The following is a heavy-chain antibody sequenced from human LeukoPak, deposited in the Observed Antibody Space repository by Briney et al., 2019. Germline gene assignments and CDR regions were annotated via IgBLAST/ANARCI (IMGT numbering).Heavy chain of an antibody. CDR3: ARMSGVDITGTTEAFDI. CDR1: GGSISSYY. D-gene: IGHD1-20*01. Sequence: PSETLSLTCTVSGGSISSYYWSWIRQPPGKGLEWIGYIYYSGSTYYNPSLKSRVTISVDTSKNQFSLKLSSVTAADTAVYYCARMSGVDITGTTEAFDIWGQGTMVTVSS. J-gene: IGHJ3*02. CDR2: IYYSGST. V-gene: IGHV4-59*06.